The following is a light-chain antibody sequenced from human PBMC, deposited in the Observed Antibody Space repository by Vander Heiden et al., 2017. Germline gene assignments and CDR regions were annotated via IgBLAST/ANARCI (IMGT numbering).Light chain of an antibody. CDR1: STNIGRNT. Sequence: SVLTQPPSASGTPGQRVTIACSGSSTNIGRNTVNWYQQLPGTAPKFLNDGNRQRPSGVPDRFSGSKSGTSASLAISGLQSEDEADYYCAAWDDTLKGVFGGGTKLTVL. V-gene: IGLV1-44*01. CDR3: AAWDDTLKGV. J-gene: IGLJ3*02. CDR2: GNR.